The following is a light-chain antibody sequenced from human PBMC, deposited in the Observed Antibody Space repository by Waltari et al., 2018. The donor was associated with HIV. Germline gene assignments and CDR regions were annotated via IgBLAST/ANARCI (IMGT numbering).Light chain of an antibody. CDR2: AAS. CDR1: QTVVAN. CDR3: QQYNRWPWT. V-gene: IGKV3-15*01. Sequence: ETVRTQTPDTVSASPGEGVTPSCRASQTVVANVAAYKQKIGQAPRLLNAAASTRAPALPYRLHGSGSGTDFTLTINGLQSEDFAVYFCQQYNRWPWTFGQGTRVEV. J-gene: IGKJ1*01.